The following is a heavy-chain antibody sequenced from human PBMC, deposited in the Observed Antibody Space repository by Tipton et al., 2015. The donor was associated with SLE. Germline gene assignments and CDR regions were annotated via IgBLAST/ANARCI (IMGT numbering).Heavy chain of an antibody. CDR1: GYSISSGYY. D-gene: IGHD1-26*01. CDR3: ATGGSIVGPIRYLDY. CDR2: IYHRGST. V-gene: IGHV4-38-2*02. J-gene: IGHJ4*02. Sequence: LRLSCTVSGYSISSGYYWGWIRQPPGKGLDWIGSIYHRGSTYYNPSLKSRVTMSVDTSKNQFSLKLGSVTAADTAVYYCATGGSIVGPIRYLDYWGQGTLVTVPS.